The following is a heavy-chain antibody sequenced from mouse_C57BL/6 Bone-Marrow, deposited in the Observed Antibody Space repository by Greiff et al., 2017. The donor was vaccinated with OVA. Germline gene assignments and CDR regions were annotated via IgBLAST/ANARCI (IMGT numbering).Heavy chain of an antibody. V-gene: IGHV5-9-1*02. CDR1: GFTFSSYA. CDR3: TRDQDGYPQFAY. J-gene: IGHJ3*01. D-gene: IGHD2-3*01. CDR2: ISSGGDYI. Sequence: DVHLVESGEGLVKPGGSLKLSCAASGFTFSSYAMSWVRQTPEKRLEWVAYISSGGDYIYYADTVKGRFTISRDNARNTLYLQMSSLKSEDTAMYYCTRDQDGYPQFAYWGQGTLVTVSA.